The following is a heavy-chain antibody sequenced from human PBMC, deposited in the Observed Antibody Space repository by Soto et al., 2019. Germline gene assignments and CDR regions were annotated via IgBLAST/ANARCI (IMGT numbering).Heavy chain of an antibody. CDR2: ISGSGGST. J-gene: IGHJ4*02. D-gene: IGHD3-3*01. Sequence: EVQLLESGGGLVQPGGSLRLSCAASGFTFSSYAMSWVRQAPGKGLEWVSAISGSGGSTYYADSVKGRFTISRDNSKNTWNLQMNSLGAEDTAGYYCAKARAQYYDFWSGYPVDYWGQGTLVTVSS. CDR3: AKARAQYYDFWSGYPVDY. V-gene: IGHV3-23*01. CDR1: GFTFSSYA.